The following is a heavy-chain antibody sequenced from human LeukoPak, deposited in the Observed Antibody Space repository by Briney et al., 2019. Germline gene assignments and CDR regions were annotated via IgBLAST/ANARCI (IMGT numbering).Heavy chain of an antibody. CDR3: IRVYILYYFDY. J-gene: IGHJ4*02. D-gene: IGHD3-3*02. CDR1: GFTFGDYA. V-gene: IGHV3-49*04. CDR2: IRSKAYGGTT. Sequence: PGRSLRLSCTASGFTFGDYAMSWVRQAPGEGREWVGFIRSKAYGGTTEYAASVKGRFTISRHDSKSIAYLQMNSLKTEDTAVYYCIRVYILYYFDYWGQGTLVTVSS.